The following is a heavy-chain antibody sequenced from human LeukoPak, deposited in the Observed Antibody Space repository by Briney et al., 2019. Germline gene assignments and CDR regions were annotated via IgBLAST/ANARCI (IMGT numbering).Heavy chain of an antibody. CDR2: IYSSGTT. CDR1: GGSISSNSHY. D-gene: IGHD3-10*01. CDR3: ARSSDYQGSKRALGHY. Sequence: SETLSLTCTVSGGSISSNSHYWGWFRQPPGKGLEWIGSIYSSGTTYYNPSLRSRLTISADTSKNLFSLKLGSVVAADTAVYCARSSDYQGSKRALGHYWGQGTLVTVSS. J-gene: IGHJ4*02. V-gene: IGHV4-39*01.